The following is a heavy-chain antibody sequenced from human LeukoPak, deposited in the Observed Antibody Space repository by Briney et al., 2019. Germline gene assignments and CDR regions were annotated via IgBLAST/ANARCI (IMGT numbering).Heavy chain of an antibody. CDR3: AKRRGLELLYYYYMDV. J-gene: IGHJ6*03. D-gene: IGHD1-7*01. CDR1: GFTFDDYA. CDR2: ISGSGGST. V-gene: IGHV3-23*01. Sequence: GGSLRLSCAASGFTFDDYAMHWVRLAPGKGLEWVSAISGSGGSTYYADSVKGRFTISRDNSKNTLYLQMNSLRAEDTAVYYCAKRRGLELLYYYYMDVWGKGTTVTVSS.